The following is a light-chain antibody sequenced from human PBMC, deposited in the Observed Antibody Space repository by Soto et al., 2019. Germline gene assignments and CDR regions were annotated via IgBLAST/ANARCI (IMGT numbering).Light chain of an antibody. CDR3: QQYNDWPIT. V-gene: IGKV3-15*01. CDR1: QNVNTN. Sequence: EVVLTQSPATLSVSPGERAIVSCRASQNVNTNLAWYQHKPGQVPRLLIYGASAGATDIAARFSGSGSGTEFTLTITSPQSEDFAVYYCQQYNDWPITFGQGTRLEIK. CDR2: GAS. J-gene: IGKJ5*01.